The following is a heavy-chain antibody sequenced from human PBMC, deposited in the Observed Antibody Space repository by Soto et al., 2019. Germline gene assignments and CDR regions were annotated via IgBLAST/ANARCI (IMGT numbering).Heavy chain of an antibody. Sequence: ASVKVSCKASGYTFTSYYMHWVRRAPGQGLEWMGIINPSGGSTSYAQKFQGRVTITGDTSTSTVYMELSSLRSEDAAVYYCARDTVYDFHWFDPWGQGTLVTVSS. CDR2: INPSGGST. CDR1: GYTFTSYY. V-gene: IGHV1-46*01. CDR3: ARDTVYDFHWFDP. D-gene: IGHD3-3*01. J-gene: IGHJ5*02.